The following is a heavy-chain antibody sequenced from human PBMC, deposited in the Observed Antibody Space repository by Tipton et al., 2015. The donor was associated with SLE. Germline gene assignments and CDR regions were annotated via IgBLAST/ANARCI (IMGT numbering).Heavy chain of an antibody. D-gene: IGHD6-6*01. V-gene: IGHV4-39*07. Sequence: TLSLTCTVSGGSISSYYWGWIRQPPGKGLEWIGSIYYSGSTYYNPSLKSRVTISVDTSKNQFSLKLSSVTAADTAVYYCARDGLVQSWYFDLWGRGTLVTVSS. CDR1: GGSISSYY. CDR3: ARDGLVQSWYFDL. CDR2: IYYSGST. J-gene: IGHJ2*01.